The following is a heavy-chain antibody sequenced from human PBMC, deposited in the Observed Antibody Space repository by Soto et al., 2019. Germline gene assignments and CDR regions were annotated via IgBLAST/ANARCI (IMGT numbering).Heavy chain of an antibody. J-gene: IGHJ4*02. CDR3: ARGNEVVPAAMPVYYFDY. CDR2: IYYSGST. D-gene: IGHD2-2*01. Sequence: QVQLQESGPGLVKLSQTLSLTCTVSGGSISSGGYYWSWIRQHPGKGLEWIGYIYYSGSTYYNPSLKSRVTISVDTSKNQFSLKLSSVTAADTAVYYCARGNEVVPAAMPVYYFDYWGQGTLVTVSS. CDR1: GGSISSGGYY. V-gene: IGHV4-31*03.